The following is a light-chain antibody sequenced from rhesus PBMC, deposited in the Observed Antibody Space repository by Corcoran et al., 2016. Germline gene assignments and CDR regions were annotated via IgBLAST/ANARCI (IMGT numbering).Light chain of an antibody. CDR2: YAT. J-gene: IGKJ2*01. V-gene: IGKV1S15*01. Sequence: DIQMTQSPSSLSASVGDTVTITCRASQGISNNLAWYQQKPGKVPKLLIYYATTLQSGVPSRFSGSGSGTDFTLTISSLQPEDFATYYWQHGYGTPYSFGQGTKVEIK. CDR1: QGISNN. CDR3: QHGYGTPYS.